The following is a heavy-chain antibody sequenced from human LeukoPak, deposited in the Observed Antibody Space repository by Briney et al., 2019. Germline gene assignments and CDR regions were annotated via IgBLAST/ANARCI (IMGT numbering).Heavy chain of an antibody. D-gene: IGHD5-12*01. CDR3: ARVRGYDDY. V-gene: IGHV3-48*01. Sequence: PGGSLRLSCAASGFTFSSYSMNWVRQAPGKGLECVSYISSSSSTIYYADSVKGRFTISRDNAKNSLYLQMNSLRAEDAAVYYCARVRGYDDYWGQGTLVTVSS. CDR1: GFTFSSYS. CDR2: ISSSSSTI. J-gene: IGHJ4*02.